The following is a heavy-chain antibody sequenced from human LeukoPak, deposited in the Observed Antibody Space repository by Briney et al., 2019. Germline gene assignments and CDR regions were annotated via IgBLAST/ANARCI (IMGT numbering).Heavy chain of an antibody. CDR1: GFTFSSYA. V-gene: IGHV3-23*01. J-gene: IGHJ4*02. D-gene: IGHD4-17*01. Sequence: PGGSLRLSCAASGFTFSSYAMSWVRQAPWKGLEWVSAISGSGGSTYYADSVKGRFTISRENSKNTLYLQMNSLRAEDTAVYYCAKRSSGGDYGGYYFDYWGQRTLVTVSS. CDR3: AKRSSGGDYGGYYFDY. CDR2: ISGSGGST.